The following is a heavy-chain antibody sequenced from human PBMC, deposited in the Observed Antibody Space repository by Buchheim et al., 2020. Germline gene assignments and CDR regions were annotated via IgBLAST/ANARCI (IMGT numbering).Heavy chain of an antibody. CDR1: GGTFSSYA. D-gene: IGHD2-2*01. Sequence: QVQLVQSGAEVKKPGSSVKVSCKASGGTFSSYAISWVRQAPGQGLEWMGRIIPILGIANYAQKFQGRVTITADKSTSTAYMGLSSLRSEDTAVYYCASHGDIVVVPAASGDYYYGMDVWGQGTT. CDR2: IIPILGIA. V-gene: IGHV1-69*04. CDR3: ASHGDIVVVPAASGDYYYGMDV. J-gene: IGHJ6*02.